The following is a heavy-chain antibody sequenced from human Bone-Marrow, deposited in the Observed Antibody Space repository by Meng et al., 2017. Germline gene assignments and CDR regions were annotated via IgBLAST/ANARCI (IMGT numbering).Heavy chain of an antibody. CDR3: ARGLGYCSGGRRYDNWFDP. J-gene: IGHJ5*02. CDR2: MNPNTGNT. Sequence: ASVKVSCKASGYTFTSYEINWVRQATGQGLEWMGWMNPNTGNTGYAQKFQGRVTMTRNISISTSYMELTSLRSEDTAVYYCARGLGYCSGGRRYDNWFDPWGQGTLVTVSS. V-gene: IGHV1-8*01. D-gene: IGHD2-15*01. CDR1: GYTFTSYE.